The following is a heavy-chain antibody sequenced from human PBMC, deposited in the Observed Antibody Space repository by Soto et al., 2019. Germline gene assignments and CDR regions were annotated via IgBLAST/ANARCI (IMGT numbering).Heavy chain of an antibody. D-gene: IGHD2-2*01. Sequence: GESLKISCKTSGYSFTSHWIAWVRQMPGKGLEWMGIIYPSDSDIRYRPSFQGQVTISVDKSISTAYLQWSSLKASDTATYYCARKDYSNYRGGMDVWGQGTTVTVYS. J-gene: IGHJ6*02. CDR2: IYPSDSDI. V-gene: IGHV5-51*01. CDR1: GYSFTSHW. CDR3: ARKDYSNYRGGMDV.